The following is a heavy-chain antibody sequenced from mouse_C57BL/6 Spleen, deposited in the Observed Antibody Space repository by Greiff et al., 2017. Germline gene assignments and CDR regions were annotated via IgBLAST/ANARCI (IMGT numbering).Heavy chain of an antibody. D-gene: IGHD4-1*01. CDR3: ARDANWPSRYFDV. CDR2: SRNKANDYTT. V-gene: IGHV7-1*01. CDR1: GFTFSDFY. J-gene: IGHJ1*03. Sequence: EVMLVESGGGLVQSGRSLRLSCATSGFTFSDFYMEWVRQAPGKGLEWIAASRNKANDYTTEYSASVKGRFIVSRDTSQSILYLQMNALRAEDTAIYYCARDANWPSRYFDVWGTGTTVTVSS.